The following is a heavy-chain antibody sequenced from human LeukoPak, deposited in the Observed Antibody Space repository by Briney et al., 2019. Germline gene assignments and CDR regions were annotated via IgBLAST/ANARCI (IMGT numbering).Heavy chain of an antibody. CDR3: VRGGYCTTTICYALNAYDI. CDR2: IKSDDTI. Sequence: GGSLRPSCAASGFTFNNHEMNWVREAPGKGLEWVSYIKSDDTIFYTDSVEGRFTISRDNAENSLFLQMNGLRVEDTATYYCVRGGYCTTTICYALNAYDIWGQGTVVTVSS. D-gene: IGHD2-2*01. J-gene: IGHJ3*02. V-gene: IGHV3-48*03. CDR1: GFTFNNHE.